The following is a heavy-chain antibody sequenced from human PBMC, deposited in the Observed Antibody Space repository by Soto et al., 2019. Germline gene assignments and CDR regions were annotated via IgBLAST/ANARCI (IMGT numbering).Heavy chain of an antibody. J-gene: IGHJ4*02. Sequence: GASVKVSCKASGYTFTGYYMHWVRQAPGQGLEWMGWINPNSGGTNYAQKFQGWVTMTRDTSISTAYMELSRLRSDDTAVYYCARDYLTDYYGSGSYYEMGYWGQGTLVTV. CDR1: GYTFTGYY. V-gene: IGHV1-2*04. CDR2: INPNSGGT. D-gene: IGHD3-10*01. CDR3: ARDYLTDYYGSGSYYEMGY.